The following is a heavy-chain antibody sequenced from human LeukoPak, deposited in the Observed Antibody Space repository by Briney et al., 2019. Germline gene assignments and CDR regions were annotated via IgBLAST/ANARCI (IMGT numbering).Heavy chain of an antibody. CDR2: INLDGSGK. Sequence: GGSLTLSCAASGFTFSSYWMTWVRQAPEKGLEWVAQINLDGSGKNHVDSVKGRFTISRDNAKNSLYLQMNSLRVEDTAVYYCAKDFWMETADYWGQGTLVTVSS. V-gene: IGHV3-7*01. J-gene: IGHJ4*02. CDR3: AKDFWMETADY. CDR1: GFTFSSYW. D-gene: IGHD5-18*01.